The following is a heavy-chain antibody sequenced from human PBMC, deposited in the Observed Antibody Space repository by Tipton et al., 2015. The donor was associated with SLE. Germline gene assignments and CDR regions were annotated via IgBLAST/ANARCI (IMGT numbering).Heavy chain of an antibody. CDR3: ARMEGMITYGGIAGL. Sequence: GLVKPSETLSLTCAVYGGSFETYYWTWVRQPPGKGLEWIGEINQAIGTNYNPALKSRATISIDTSKSHFSLKLTSVTAADTAVYYCARMEGMITYGGIAGLWGQGTLVTVSS. J-gene: IGHJ4*02. CDR1: GGSFETYY. V-gene: IGHV4-34*01. CDR2: INQAIGT. D-gene: IGHD3-16*01.